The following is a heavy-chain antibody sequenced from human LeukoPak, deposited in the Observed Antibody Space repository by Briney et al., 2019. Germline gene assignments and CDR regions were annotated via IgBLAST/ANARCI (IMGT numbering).Heavy chain of an antibody. CDR3: AKSDCGSDGCKLLNY. CDR2: INAGGDFT. Sequence: PRGSLRLSCAASGFTFSGYAMTWVRQAPEKGLEWVSTINAGGDFTYYADSVKGRFTISRDNSKNTVSLQMNSLRAEDTAVYYCAKSDCGSDGCKLLNYWGQGTLVTASS. V-gene: IGHV3-23*01. J-gene: IGHJ4*02. D-gene: IGHD2-21*01. CDR1: GFTFSGYA.